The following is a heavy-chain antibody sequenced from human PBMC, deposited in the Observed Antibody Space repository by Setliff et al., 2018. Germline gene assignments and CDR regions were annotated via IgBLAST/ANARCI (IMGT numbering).Heavy chain of an antibody. CDR1: GFTFNKYG. D-gene: IGHD2-2*01. Sequence: GGSLRLSCAASGFTFNKYGMHWVRQAPGKGLEWVAFTRHDGGTADYAAPVKGRFTISRDDSKNTLYLQMNSLKTEDTAVYYCTTYPVQCSSTTCYAFDIWGQGTMVTVSS. CDR3: TTYPVQCSSTTCYAFDI. CDR2: FTRHDGGTA. V-gene: IGHV3-15*01. J-gene: IGHJ3*02.